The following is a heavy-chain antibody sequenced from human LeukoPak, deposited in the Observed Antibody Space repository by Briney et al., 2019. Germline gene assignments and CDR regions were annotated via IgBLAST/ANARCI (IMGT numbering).Heavy chain of an antibody. V-gene: IGHV1-18*01. J-gene: IGHJ1*01. CDR3: ARVQMVRGVLIPEYFQH. Sequence: ASVKVSCKASGYTFTSYGISWVRQAPGQGLEWMGWISAYNSNTNYAQNLQGRVTMTTDTSTSTAYMELRSLRSDDTAVYYCARVQMVRGVLIPEYFQHWGQGTLVTVSS. CDR1: GYTFTSYG. CDR2: ISAYNSNT. D-gene: IGHD3-10*01.